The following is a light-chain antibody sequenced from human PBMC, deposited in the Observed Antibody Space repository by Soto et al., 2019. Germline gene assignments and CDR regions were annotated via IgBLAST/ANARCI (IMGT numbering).Light chain of an antibody. Sequence: EIVMTQSPATLSVSPGERATLSCRASETVSSNLAWYQQKLGQAPRVLIYGASTRATGIPARFSGSGSGTEFTLTISSLQSEDFAVYYCQQYNNWPWTFGQGTKVDIK. CDR3: QQYNNWPWT. CDR1: ETVSSN. CDR2: GAS. V-gene: IGKV3-15*01. J-gene: IGKJ1*01.